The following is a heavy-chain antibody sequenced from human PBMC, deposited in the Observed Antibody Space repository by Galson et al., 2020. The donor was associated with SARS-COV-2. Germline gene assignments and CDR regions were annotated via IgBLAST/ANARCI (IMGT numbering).Heavy chain of an antibody. J-gene: IGHJ4*02. D-gene: IGHD2-15*01. Sequence: GESLKISCAASGFVVSNNDISWVRQAPGKGLEWVSVIFGGGSTYYAESVKGRFTISRDTSNNIVYLQMNSLRAEDTAMYYCTRDPDIILFPPGQNYWGQGTLVTVSS. CDR3: TRDPDIILFPPGQNY. CDR2: IFGGGST. CDR1: GFVVSNND. V-gene: IGHV3-53*01.